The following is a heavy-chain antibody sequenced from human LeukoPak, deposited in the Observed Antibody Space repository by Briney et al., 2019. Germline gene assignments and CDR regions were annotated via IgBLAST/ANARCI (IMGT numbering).Heavy chain of an antibody. Sequence: GGSLRLSCAVSGFTVSSNYMSWVRQAPGKGLEWVSLIYSGGSTYYADSVKGRFTISRDNSKNTVYLQMNSLRAEDTAVYYCAIHDYLAYWGQGTLVTVSS. CDR2: IYSGGST. CDR3: AIHDYLAY. V-gene: IGHV3-53*01. J-gene: IGHJ4*02. CDR1: GFTVSSNY.